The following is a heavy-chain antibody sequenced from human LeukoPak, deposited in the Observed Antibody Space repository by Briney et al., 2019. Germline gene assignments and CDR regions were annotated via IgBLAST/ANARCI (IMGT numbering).Heavy chain of an antibody. J-gene: IGHJ4*02. Sequence: PSETLSLTCTVSGASISNYYWSWVRQTPEKGLEWMGHIHTSGASSYYPSLESRLTLSIDTSRTHLSLKLTSVTAADTAVYFCARLGSYHDFWGQGALVTVSS. V-gene: IGHV4-4*09. CDR1: GASISNYY. CDR3: ARLGSYHDF. D-gene: IGHD1-26*01. CDR2: IHTSGAS.